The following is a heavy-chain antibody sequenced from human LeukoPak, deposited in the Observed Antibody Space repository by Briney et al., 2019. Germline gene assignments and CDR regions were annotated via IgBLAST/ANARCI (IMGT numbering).Heavy chain of an antibody. D-gene: IGHD3-10*01. CDR2: INPSGGST. V-gene: IGHV1-46*01. CDR1: GYTFTSFY. Sequence: ASVKVSCKASGYTFTSFYMNWVRQAPGQGLEWMGKINPSGGSTTCAQKFQGRVTMTRDTSTSTVYMELSSLRFEDTAVYYCAREGGLLWFGELMPFDYWGQGTLVTVSS. CDR3: AREGGLLWFGELMPFDY. J-gene: IGHJ4*02.